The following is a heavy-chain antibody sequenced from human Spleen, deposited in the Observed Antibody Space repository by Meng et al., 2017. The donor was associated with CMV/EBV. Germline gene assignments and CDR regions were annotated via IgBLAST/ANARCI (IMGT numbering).Heavy chain of an antibody. Sequence: GGSLRLSCAASGFTFSSYWMHWVRQAPGKGLVWVSRINGDGSSRSYRDSVKGRFTISRDNAKSTLYLEINSLRAEDTAVYYCARDQYSSSWGYWGQGTLVTVSS. CDR2: INGDGSSR. J-gene: IGHJ4*02. CDR1: GFTFSSYW. D-gene: IGHD6-13*01. CDR3: ARDQYSSSWGY. V-gene: IGHV3-74*01.